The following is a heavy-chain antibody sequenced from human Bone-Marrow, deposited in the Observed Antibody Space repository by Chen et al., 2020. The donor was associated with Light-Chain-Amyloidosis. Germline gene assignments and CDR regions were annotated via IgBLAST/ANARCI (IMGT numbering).Heavy chain of an antibody. CDR1: GYTFPNYW. D-gene: IGHD5-12*01. J-gene: IGHJ4*02. CDR2: IYPDDSDA. CDR3: ARWRDGYNFDY. Sequence: EVQLEQSGSEVKKPGESLKISCKGSGYTFPNYWIGWVRQMPGKGLEWMGVIYPDDSDARYSPSFEGQVTISADKSITTAYLQWRSLKASDTAMYYCARWRDGYNFDYWGQGTLVTVSS. V-gene: IGHV5-51*01.